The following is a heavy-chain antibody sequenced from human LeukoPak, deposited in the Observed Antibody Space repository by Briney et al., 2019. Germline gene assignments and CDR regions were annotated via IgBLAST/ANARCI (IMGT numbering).Heavy chain of an antibody. Sequence: GGSLRLSCAASGFTFSSYAMHWVRQAPGKGLEWVAVISYDGSNKYYADSVKGRFTISRDNSKNTLYLQMNSLRAEDTTVYYCAREGDYDFWSGYPTAGYMDVWGKGTTVTVSS. CDR3: AREGDYDFWSGYPTAGYMDV. D-gene: IGHD3-3*01. CDR2: ISYDGSNK. CDR1: GFTFSSYA. V-gene: IGHV3-30-3*01. J-gene: IGHJ6*03.